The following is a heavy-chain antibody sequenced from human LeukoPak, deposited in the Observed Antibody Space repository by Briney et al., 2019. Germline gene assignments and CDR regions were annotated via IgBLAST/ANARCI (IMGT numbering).Heavy chain of an antibody. CDR1: GGSISSSSYY. Sequence: PSETLSLTCTVSGGSISSSSYYWGWIRQPPGKGLEWIGSIYYSGSTYYNPSLKSRVTISVDTSKNQFSLKLSSVTAADTAVYYCAKQRAPALIDLWGQGTLDTVSS. CDR2: IYYSGST. D-gene: IGHD1-26*01. J-gene: IGHJ4*02. V-gene: IGHV4-39*01. CDR3: AKQRAPALIDL.